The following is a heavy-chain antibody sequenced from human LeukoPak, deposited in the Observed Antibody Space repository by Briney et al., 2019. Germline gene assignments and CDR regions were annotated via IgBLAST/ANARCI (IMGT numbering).Heavy chain of an antibody. D-gene: IGHD1-1*01. Sequence: ASVKVSCKASGYTFTSYYMHWVRQAPGQGLEWMGGIIPIFGTANYAQKFQGRVTITADESTSTAYMELSSLRSEDTAVYYCARRTTGTTNRLSAFDIWGQGTMVTVSS. CDR3: ARRTTGTTNRLSAFDI. CDR1: GYTFTSYY. J-gene: IGHJ3*02. V-gene: IGHV1-69*13. CDR2: IIPIFGTA.